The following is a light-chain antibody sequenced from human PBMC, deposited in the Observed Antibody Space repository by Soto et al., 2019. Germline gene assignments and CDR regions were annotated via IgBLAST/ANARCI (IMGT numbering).Light chain of an antibody. CDR3: QQYNNWLWT. Sequence: EIVMTQSPATLSVSPGERATTSCRASQSVSSNLAWYQQKPGQAPRLLIYGASTRATGIPARFSGSGSGTEFTLTISSLQSEDFAVYYCQQYNNWLWTFGQGTKVDI. V-gene: IGKV3-15*01. J-gene: IGKJ1*01. CDR2: GAS. CDR1: QSVSSN.